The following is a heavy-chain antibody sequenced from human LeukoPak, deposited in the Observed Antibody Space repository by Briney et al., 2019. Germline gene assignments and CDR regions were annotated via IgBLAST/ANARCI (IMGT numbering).Heavy chain of an antibody. V-gene: IGHV4-59*08. J-gene: IGHJ4*02. Sequence: SETLSLTCSVSGGSISGYYWSWIRQPPGKGLEWIGYIHSTGSTDYNPSLKSRVTMSVDTSKNQFSLKLGPVTAADTAVYYCARHLDYYGSGSYEYWGQGTLVTVSS. CDR1: GGSISGYY. CDR2: IHSTGST. CDR3: ARHLDYYGSGSYEY. D-gene: IGHD3-10*01.